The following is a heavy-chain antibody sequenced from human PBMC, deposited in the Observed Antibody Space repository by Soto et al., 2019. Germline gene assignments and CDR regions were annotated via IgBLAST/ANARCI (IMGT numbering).Heavy chain of an antibody. Sequence: EVQLLESGGGLVQPGGSLRLSCAASGFTFSSYAMSWVRQAPGKGLEWVSAISGSGGSTYYADSVKGRFTISRDNSKNTLYLQMNSLIAEDTAVYYCAKDALKVHDYGDYVDYYYYYYMDVWGKGTTVTVSS. CDR3: AKDALKVHDYGDYVDYYYYYYMDV. J-gene: IGHJ6*03. CDR1: GFTFSSYA. D-gene: IGHD4-17*01. CDR2: ISGSGGST. V-gene: IGHV3-23*01.